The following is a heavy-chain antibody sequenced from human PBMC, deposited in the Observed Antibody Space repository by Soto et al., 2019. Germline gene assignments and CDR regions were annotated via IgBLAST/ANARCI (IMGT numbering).Heavy chain of an antibody. J-gene: IGHJ6*03. D-gene: IGHD3-10*01. CDR3: GRVRRRGMVGGVKTPYYYYMDV. CDR1: GGSFSGYY. Sequence: SETLSLTCAVYGGSFSGYYWSWIRQPPGKGLEWIGEINHSGSTNYNPSLKSRVTISVDTSKNQFSLKLSSVTAADTAVYYCGRVRRRGMVGGVKTPYYYYMDVWGKGTTVTVSS. CDR2: INHSGST. V-gene: IGHV4-34*01.